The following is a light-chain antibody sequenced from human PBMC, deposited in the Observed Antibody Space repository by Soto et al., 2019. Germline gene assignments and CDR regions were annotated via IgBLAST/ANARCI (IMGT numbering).Light chain of an antibody. CDR2: GNS. CDR1: SSNIGAGYD. Sequence: QSVLTQPPSVSGAPGQRVTTSCTGSSSNIGAGYDVHWYQQLPGTAPKLLIYGNSNRPSGVPDRFSGSKSGTSASLAITGLRAEDEADYYCQSYDSSLSGSVFGGGTKLTVL. J-gene: IGLJ2*01. V-gene: IGLV1-40*01. CDR3: QSYDSSLSGSV.